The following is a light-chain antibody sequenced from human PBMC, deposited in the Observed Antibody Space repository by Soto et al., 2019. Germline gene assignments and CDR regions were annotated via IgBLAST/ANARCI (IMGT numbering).Light chain of an antibody. CDR2: GAS. V-gene: IGKV3-20*01. CDR1: RSVSSSY. Sequence: EIVLTQSPGSLSLALGERATLSCRASRSVSSSYLAWYQQKPGQAPRLLIFGASIRATGMPDRFSGSGSGTDFTISISRLEPGDFAVYFCQQYGSSPSFGGGTKVEIK. J-gene: IGKJ4*01. CDR3: QQYGSSPS.